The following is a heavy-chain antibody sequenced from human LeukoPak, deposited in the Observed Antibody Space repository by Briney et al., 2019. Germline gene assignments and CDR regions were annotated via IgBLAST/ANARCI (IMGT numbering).Heavy chain of an antibody. CDR1: GGSISSGSYY. J-gene: IGHJ5*02. D-gene: IGHD6-6*01. V-gene: IGHV4-61*02. CDR3: ARGSSAARPRLYNWFDP. CDR2: IYTSGST. Sequence: PSETLSLTCTVSGGSISSGSYYWSWIRQPAGEGLEWIVRIYTSGSTNYNPSLKSRVTISVDTSKNQFSLKLSSVTAADTAVYYCARGSSAARPRLYNWFDPWGQGTLVTVSS.